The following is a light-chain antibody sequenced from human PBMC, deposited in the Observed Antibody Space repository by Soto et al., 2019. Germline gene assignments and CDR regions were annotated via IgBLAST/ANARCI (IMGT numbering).Light chain of an antibody. CDR3: QLFDDSRFT. CDR2: SAS. CDR1: QKVSNNY. V-gene: IGKV3-20*01. J-gene: IGKJ3*01. Sequence: IVLTQSPGILSLSPGERATLSCRASQKVSNNYLAWYQQRPGQVPRLLIFSASTRATGIPDRFSGSGSGTDFTLTISRLEPDDFAVYYCQLFDDSRFTFGPGTKVDV.